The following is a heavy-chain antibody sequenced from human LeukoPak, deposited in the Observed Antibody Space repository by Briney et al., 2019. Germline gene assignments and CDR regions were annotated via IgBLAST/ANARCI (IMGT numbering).Heavy chain of an antibody. CDR3: ARGGLTIAEATTSWYLDY. V-gene: IGHV3-33*01. Sequence: PGGSLRLSCAASGFTFSTYGMHWVRQAQGQGLEWVALTWYDGSNKNYADSVKGRFTISRDNSKNTLYLQMNSLRGDDTAVYYCARGGLTIAEATTSWYLDYWGQGTLLTVSS. D-gene: IGHD1-26*01. J-gene: IGHJ4*02. CDR2: TWYDGSNK. CDR1: GFTFSTYG.